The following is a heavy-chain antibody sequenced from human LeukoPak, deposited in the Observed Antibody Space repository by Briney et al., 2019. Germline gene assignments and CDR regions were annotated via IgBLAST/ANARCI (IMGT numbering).Heavy chain of an antibody. J-gene: IGHJ4*02. D-gene: IGHD3-22*01. Sequence: GSLRLSCAASGFTFSSYSMHWVRQAPGKRLEWVAVISYDGSNKYYADSVKGRFTISRDNSKNTLYLQMNSLRAEDTAVYYCARTAGEYYYDSSGYRDWGQGTLVTVSS. CDR3: ARTAGEYYYDSSGYRD. CDR1: GFTFSSYS. V-gene: IGHV3-30-3*01. CDR2: ISYDGSNK.